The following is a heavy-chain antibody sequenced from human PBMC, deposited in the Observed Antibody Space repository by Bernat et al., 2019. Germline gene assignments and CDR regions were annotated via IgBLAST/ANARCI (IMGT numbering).Heavy chain of an antibody. Sequence: QVQLVESGGGLVKPGGSLRLSCAASGFTFSSYGMHWVRQAPGKGLEWVAIISNDGSQKFYADSVRGRFTISRDNSDNTLYLEVTSLRAEDTAVYYCARDDAAPDNGLDYWGQGTLVSVSS. D-gene: IGHD6-13*01. V-gene: IGHV3-33*01. J-gene: IGHJ4*02. CDR2: ISNDGSQK. CDR3: ARDDAAPDNGLDY. CDR1: GFTFSSYG.